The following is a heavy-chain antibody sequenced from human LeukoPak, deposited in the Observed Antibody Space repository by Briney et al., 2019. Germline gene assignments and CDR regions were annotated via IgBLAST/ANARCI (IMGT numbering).Heavy chain of an antibody. D-gene: IGHD5-18*01. CDR2: IYSGGST. Sequence: GGSLRLSCAASGFTVSSNYMSWVRQAPGKGLEWVSVIYSGGSTYYAASVKGRFTISRDNSKNTLYHQMNSLRAEDTAVYYCARDRGYSYDVYYYYGMDVWGQGTTVTVSS. J-gene: IGHJ6*02. V-gene: IGHV3-66*02. CDR3: ARDRGYSYDVYYYYGMDV. CDR1: GFTVSSNY.